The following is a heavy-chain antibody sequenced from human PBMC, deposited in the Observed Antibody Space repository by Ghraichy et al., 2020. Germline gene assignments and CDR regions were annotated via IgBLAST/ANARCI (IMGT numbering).Heavy chain of an antibody. Sequence: SETLSLTCTVSGGSISSSSYYWGWIRQPPGKGLEWIGSIYYSGSTYYNPSLKSRVTISVDTSKNQFSLKLSSVTAADTAVYYCASPYGGNSGYWGQGTLVTVSS. CDR2: IYYSGST. CDR3: ASPYGGNSGY. CDR1: GGSISSSSYY. V-gene: IGHV4-39*01. D-gene: IGHD4-23*01. J-gene: IGHJ4*02.